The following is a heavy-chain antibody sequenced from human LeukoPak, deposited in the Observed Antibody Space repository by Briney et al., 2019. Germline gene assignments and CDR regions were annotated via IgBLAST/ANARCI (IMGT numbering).Heavy chain of an antibody. CDR2: ISGGVGST. CDR1: GFTFSSYA. Sequence: GGSLRLSCAASGFTFSSYAMSWVRQAPGKGLEWVSTISGGVGSTYYADSVKGRFTISRDNSKKTLSLQMNSLRAEDTAVYYCAKAHYYASVSSKSFDHWGQGALVTVS. D-gene: IGHD3-10*01. J-gene: IGHJ4*02. CDR3: AKAHYYASVSSKSFDH. V-gene: IGHV3-23*01.